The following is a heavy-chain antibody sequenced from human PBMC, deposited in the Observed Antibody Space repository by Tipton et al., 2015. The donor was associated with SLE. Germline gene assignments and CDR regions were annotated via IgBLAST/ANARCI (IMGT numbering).Heavy chain of an antibody. CDR3: ARGARNLDS. CDR1: GFTFGDYG. J-gene: IGHJ4*02. CDR2: IRSKAFGATT. V-gene: IGHV3-49*04. D-gene: IGHD6-6*01. Sequence: SLRLSCTASGFTFGDYGMSWVRQAPGKGLEWVGFIRSKAFGATTEYAASVKGRFTISRDASKSIAYLQMNSLKTEDTAVYYCARGARNLDSWGQGTLVTVSS.